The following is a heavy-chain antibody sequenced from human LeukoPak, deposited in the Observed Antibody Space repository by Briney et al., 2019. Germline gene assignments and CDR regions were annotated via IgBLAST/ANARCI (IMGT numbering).Heavy chain of an antibody. CDR3: ASLYADILTGYYPYDVYYFDY. CDR2: FDPEDGET. D-gene: IGHD3-9*01. V-gene: IGHV1-24*01. CDR1: GYTLTELS. J-gene: IGHJ4*02. Sequence: ASVKVSCKVSGYTLTELSMHWVRQAPGKGLEWMGGFDPEDGETIYAQKFQGRVTMTEGTSTDTAYMELSSLRSEDTAVYYCASLYADILTGYYPYDVYYFDYWGQGTLVTVSS.